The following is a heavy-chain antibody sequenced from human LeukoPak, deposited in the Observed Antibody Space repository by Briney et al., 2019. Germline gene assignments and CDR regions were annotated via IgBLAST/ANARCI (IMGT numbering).Heavy chain of an antibody. CDR3: ATLMVRGVPFDY. V-gene: IGHV4-34*01. CDR2: INHSGST. J-gene: IGHJ4*02. D-gene: IGHD3-10*01. Sequence: SETLSLTCAVFGGSFSGYYWSWIRLPPGKGLGWIGEINHSGSTNYNPSFKSRVTISVDTSKNQFSLKLNSVTAADTAVYYCATLMVRGVPFDYWGQGTLVTVSS. CDR1: GGSFSGYY.